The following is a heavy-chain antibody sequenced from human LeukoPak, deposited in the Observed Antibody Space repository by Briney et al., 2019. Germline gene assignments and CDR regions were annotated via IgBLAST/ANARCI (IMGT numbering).Heavy chain of an antibody. CDR1: GDSISSYF. J-gene: IGHJ4*02. CDR2: IYDSGST. D-gene: IGHD3-22*01. CDR3: ARDRGHYDSSFGY. V-gene: IGHV4-59*01. Sequence: SETLSLTCTVSGDSISSYFCSWLRQPPGKGLEWIGYIYDSGSTKYNPSLTSRVTISLDTSKNQFSLKLSSVTAADTAVYYCARDRGHYDSSFGYWGQGTLVTVSS.